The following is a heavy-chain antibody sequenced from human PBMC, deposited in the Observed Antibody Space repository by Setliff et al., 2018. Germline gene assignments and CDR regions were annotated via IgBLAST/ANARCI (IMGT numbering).Heavy chain of an antibody. J-gene: IGHJ4*02. Sequence: SETLSLTCTVSGDSVSSYYWSWIRQSPGKGLEWIGYISYSGSTKYNPSLKSQVTISLDTSKNQFSLKLNSVTAADTAVYYCARVLCIGGACYSFYFEYWGQGELVTVSS. CDR2: ISYSGST. CDR3: ARVLCIGGACYSFYFEY. D-gene: IGHD2-8*02. V-gene: IGHV4-59*02. CDR1: GDSVSSYY.